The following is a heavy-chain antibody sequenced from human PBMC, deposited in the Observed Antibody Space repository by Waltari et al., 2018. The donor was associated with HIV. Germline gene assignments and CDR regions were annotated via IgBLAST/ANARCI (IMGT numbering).Heavy chain of an antibody. CDR3: ARDTSAGLDV. Sequence: EVQLVESGGGLVQPGGSLRLSCAASGFTFSDYIMNWVRQAPGKGLWWVSYNSGSGTNTQYADSGKGRFTISRENAKNSVFLQMNSLTAEDTAVYYCARDTSAGLDVWGQGTAVTVSS. J-gene: IGHJ6*02. CDR2: NSGSGTNT. CDR1: GFTFSDYI. D-gene: IGHD3-16*01. V-gene: IGHV3-48*01.